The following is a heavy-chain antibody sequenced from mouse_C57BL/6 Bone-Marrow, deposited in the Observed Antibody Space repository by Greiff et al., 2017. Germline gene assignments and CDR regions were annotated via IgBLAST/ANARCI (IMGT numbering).Heavy chain of an antibody. CDR3: TTYTVVATEYIDY. J-gene: IGHJ1*03. V-gene: IGHV14-4*01. Sequence: DVQLQESGAELVRPGASVKLSCTASGFNIKDDYMHWVKQRPEQGLEWIGWIDPENGDTEYASKFQGKATITEDTSSTTAYMQLSSLTSEDTAVYYCTTYTVVATEYIDYWGKGTTVTVSS. CDR1: GFNIKDDY. D-gene: IGHD1-1*01. CDR2: IDPENGDT.